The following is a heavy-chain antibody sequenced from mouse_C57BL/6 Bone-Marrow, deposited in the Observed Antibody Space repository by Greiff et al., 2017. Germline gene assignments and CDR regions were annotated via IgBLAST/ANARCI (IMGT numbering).Heavy chain of an antibody. D-gene: IGHD4-1*01. CDR3: AWDWYCDV. Sequence: VQLKESGGDLVKPGGSLKLSCAASGFTFSSYGMSWVRQTPDKRLEWVATISSGGSYTYYPDSVKGRFTISRDNAKNTLYLQMSSLKSEDTAMEYCAWDWYCDVWGTGTTVTVSS. V-gene: IGHV5-6*01. J-gene: IGHJ1*03. CDR1: GFTFSSYG. CDR2: ISSGGSYT.